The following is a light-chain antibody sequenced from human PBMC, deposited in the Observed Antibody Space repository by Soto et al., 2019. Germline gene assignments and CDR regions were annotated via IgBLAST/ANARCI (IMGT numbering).Light chain of an antibody. Sequence: EIVLTQSPATLSLSPGERATLSCRASQSVSSYLAWYQQKPGQAPRLLIYDASNRATGIPARFSGSGSGTDFTLTISSLEPEDFAFYYCQQRSNWPPFFTFGPGTKVDIK. CDR2: DAS. CDR3: QQRSNWPPFFT. CDR1: QSVSSY. J-gene: IGKJ3*01. V-gene: IGKV3-11*01.